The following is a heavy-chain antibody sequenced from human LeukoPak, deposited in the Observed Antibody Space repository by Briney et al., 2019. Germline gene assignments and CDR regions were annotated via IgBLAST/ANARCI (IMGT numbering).Heavy chain of an antibody. CDR2: IRSKAYGGTT. D-gene: IGHD2-8*01. V-gene: IGHV3-49*04. CDR1: GFTFGDYA. J-gene: IGHJ6*03. CDR3: TRVSGYCTNGVCFLSYYYMDV. Sequence: PGGSLRLSRTASGFTFGDYAMSWVRQAPGKGLEWVGFIRSKAYGGTTEYAASVKGRFTISRDDSKSIAYLQMNSLKTEDTAVYYCTRVSGYCTNGVCFLSYYYMDVWGKGTTVTVSS.